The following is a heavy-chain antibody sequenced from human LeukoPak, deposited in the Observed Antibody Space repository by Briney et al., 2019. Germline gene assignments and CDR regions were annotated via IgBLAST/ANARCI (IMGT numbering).Heavy chain of an antibody. CDR1: GFTFSSYA. Sequence: PGGSLRLSCAASGFTFSSYAVAWVRQAPGKGLEWVSSITSSDRTYYADSVKGRFTISRDSSKNTLYMEMTSLRAEDTAVYYCAKGDYGDCYWGQGTLVTVSS. D-gene: IGHD4-17*01. CDR2: ITSSDRT. J-gene: IGHJ4*02. V-gene: IGHV3-23*01. CDR3: AKGDYGDCY.